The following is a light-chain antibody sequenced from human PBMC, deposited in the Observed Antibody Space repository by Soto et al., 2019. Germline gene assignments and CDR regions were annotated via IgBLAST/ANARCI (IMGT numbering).Light chain of an antibody. V-gene: IGKV3-20*01. Sequence: EIVLTQSPGTLSLSPGERATFSCRASQSVSSNYLAWYQQKPGQAPRLLIYGAFKRATGIPDRFSGSGSGTDFTLTISRLEPEDFAVYYCQQYGNSPPWTFGQGTKVDIK. CDR3: QQYGNSPPWT. J-gene: IGKJ1*01. CDR1: QSVSSNY. CDR2: GAF.